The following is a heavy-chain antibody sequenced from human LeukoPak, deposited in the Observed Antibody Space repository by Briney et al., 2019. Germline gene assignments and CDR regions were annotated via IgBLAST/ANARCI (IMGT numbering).Heavy chain of an antibody. CDR1: GRSISSYY. J-gene: IGHJ5*02. CDR3: ARHAIYSGGYSYWFDP. V-gene: IGHV4-59*08. D-gene: IGHD1-26*01. CDR2: IYYSGYT. Sequence: SDTPSLTCTVSGRSISSYYWSWIRQPPGKGLEWIAYIYYSGYTNYNPSLKSRASISVDTSKNLCSLRLSSVTAADTAVYYCARHAIYSGGYSYWFDPWGLGTLVTVSS.